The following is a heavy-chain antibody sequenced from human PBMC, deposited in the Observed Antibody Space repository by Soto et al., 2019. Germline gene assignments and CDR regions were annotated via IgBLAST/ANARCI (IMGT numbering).Heavy chain of an antibody. V-gene: IGHV3-23*01. CDR2: ISGSGGST. D-gene: IGHD3-3*01. CDR1: GFTFSSYA. CDR3: AKDPEIITILGVVPDY. Sequence: QTGGSLRLSCAASGFTFSSYAMSWVRQAPGKGLEWVSAISGSGGSTYYADYVKGRFTISRDNSKKTLFLQINSLRAEHTAFFYCAKDPEIITILGVVPDYWGQGTLVTVSS. J-gene: IGHJ4*02.